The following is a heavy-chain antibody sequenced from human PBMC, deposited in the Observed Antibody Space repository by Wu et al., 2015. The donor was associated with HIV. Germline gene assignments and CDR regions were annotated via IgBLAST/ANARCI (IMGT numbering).Heavy chain of an antibody. CDR1: GYIFTSYY. CDR2: INPSGGST. J-gene: IGHJ4*02. V-gene: IGHV1-46*03. D-gene: IGHD3-10*01. CDR3: ARVPSYGSSIFFDY. Sequence: QVQLVQSGAEVKKPGASVKVSCEASGYIFTSYYMHWVRQAPGQGLEWMGRINPSGGSTSYAQKFQGRVTMTRDTSTSTVYMELNSLRSEDTAVYYCARVPSYGSSIFFDYWGQGTLVHRLL.